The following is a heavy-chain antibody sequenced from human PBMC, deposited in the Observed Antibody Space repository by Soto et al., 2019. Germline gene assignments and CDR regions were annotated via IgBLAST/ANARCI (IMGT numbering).Heavy chain of an antibody. Sequence: ASVKVSCKASGYTFTSYYMHWVRQATGQGLEWMGWMNPNSGNTGYAQKFQGRVTMTRNTSISTAYMELSSLRSEDTAVYYCAGGYSSGWYYYYYGMDVWGQGTTVTVSS. CDR2: MNPNSGNT. CDR3: AGGYSSGWYYYYYGMDV. V-gene: IGHV1-8*02. D-gene: IGHD6-19*01. J-gene: IGHJ6*02. CDR1: GYTFTSYY.